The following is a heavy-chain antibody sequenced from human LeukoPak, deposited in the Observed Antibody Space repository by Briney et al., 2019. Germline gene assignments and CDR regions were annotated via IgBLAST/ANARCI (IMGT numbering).Heavy chain of an antibody. Sequence: SETLSLTCTVSGGSISSGDYYWSWIRQPPGKGLEWIGYIYYSGSTNYIPSLKSRVTISVDTSKNQFSLKLSSVTAADTAVYYCARSDIVATIGRFDYWGQGTLVTVSS. CDR1: GGSISSGDYY. CDR3: ARSDIVATIGRFDY. CDR2: IYYSGST. D-gene: IGHD5-12*01. J-gene: IGHJ4*02. V-gene: IGHV4-61*08.